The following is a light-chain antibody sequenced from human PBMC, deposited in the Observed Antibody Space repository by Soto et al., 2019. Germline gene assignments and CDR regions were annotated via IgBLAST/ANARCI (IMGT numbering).Light chain of an antibody. V-gene: IGKV3-15*01. CDR2: GAS. Sequence: GLNQSEATLSVSPGERATLSYRASQSVSSNLAWYQQKPGQAPRLLIYGASTRATGIPDRFSGSGSGTEFTLSISSLEPDDVAVYNCQQRSNWPTFGQGTRLEIK. CDR3: QQRSNWPT. J-gene: IGKJ5*01. CDR1: QSVSSN.